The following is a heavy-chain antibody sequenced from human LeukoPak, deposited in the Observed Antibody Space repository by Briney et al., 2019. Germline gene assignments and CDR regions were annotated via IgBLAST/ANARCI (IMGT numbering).Heavy chain of an antibody. Sequence: GESLKISCRGSGYSFTTYWIGWVRQVPGKGLEWIGIIYPGDSDTRYTPSFQGQVTMSAEKSINTAYLHWSSLKASDTAMYYCARRQGCSSTSCPPDYWGQGTLVTVSP. V-gene: IGHV5-51*01. CDR3: ARRQGCSSTSCPPDY. CDR2: IYPGDSDT. CDR1: GYSFTTYW. D-gene: IGHD2-2*01. J-gene: IGHJ4*02.